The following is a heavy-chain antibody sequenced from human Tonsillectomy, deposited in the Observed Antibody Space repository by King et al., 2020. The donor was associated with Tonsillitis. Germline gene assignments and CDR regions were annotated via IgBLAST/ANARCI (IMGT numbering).Heavy chain of an antibody. D-gene: IGHD7-27*01. Sequence: VQLVESGGGLVQPGGSLRFSCAASGFTFSSYAVSWVRQAPGNVLEWVSTIHGNGGIIHYADAVKGRFTSSRDNSKNTLYLQMNSLRAEDTAVYYCAKGSLGSNFDYWGQGTLVTVSS. J-gene: IGHJ4*02. CDR1: GFTFSSYA. CDR3: AKGSLGSNFDY. CDR2: IHGNGGII. V-gene: IGHV3-23*04.